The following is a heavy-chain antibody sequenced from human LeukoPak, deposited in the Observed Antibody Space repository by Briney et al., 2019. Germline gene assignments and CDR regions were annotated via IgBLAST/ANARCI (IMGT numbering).Heavy chain of an antibody. CDR3: AILLGYCSSTSCYSDAFDI. V-gene: IGHV1-69*01. CDR1: GGTFSSYA. Sequence: ASVKVSCKASGGTFSSYAISWVRQAPGQGLEWMGGIIPIFGTANYAQKFQGRVTITADESTSTAYMELSSLRSEDTAVYYCAILLGYCSSTSCYSDAFDIWGQGTMVTVSS. CDR2: IIPIFGTA. J-gene: IGHJ3*02. D-gene: IGHD2-2*01.